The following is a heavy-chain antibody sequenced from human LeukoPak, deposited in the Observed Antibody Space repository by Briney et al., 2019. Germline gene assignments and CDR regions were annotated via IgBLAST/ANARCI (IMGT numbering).Heavy chain of an antibody. CDR1: GGSISSGSYY. CDR2: IYTSGST. V-gene: IGHV4-61*02. D-gene: IGHD3-3*01. CDR3: ARVGEVSSTIFGVVAYYMDV. J-gene: IGHJ6*03. Sequence: MSSQTLSLTCTVSGGSISSGSYYWSWIRQPAGKGLEWIGRIYTSGSTNYNPSLKSRVTISVDTSKNQFSLKLSSVTAADTAVYYCARVGEVSSTIFGVVAYYMDVWGKGTTVTVSS.